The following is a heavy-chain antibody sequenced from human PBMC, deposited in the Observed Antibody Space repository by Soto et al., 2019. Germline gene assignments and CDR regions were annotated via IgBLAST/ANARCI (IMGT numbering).Heavy chain of an antibody. CDR1: GFSISSAW. Sequence: EVQLVESGGGLVKPGGSLRLSCAACGFSISSAWMNWVRQAPGKGLEWVGRIKTKTQGETTDYPAPVKGRFTISRDDSKNTLYLQMNSLKMEDTAVYYCTTGSVEGYWGQGTLVTVSS. D-gene: IGHD3-3*01. J-gene: IGHJ4*02. V-gene: IGHV3-15*07. CDR2: IKTKTQGETT. CDR3: TTGSVEGY.